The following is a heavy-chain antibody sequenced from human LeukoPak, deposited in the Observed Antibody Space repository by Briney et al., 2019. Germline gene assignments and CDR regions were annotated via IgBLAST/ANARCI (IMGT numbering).Heavy chain of an antibody. V-gene: IGHV3-30*02. CDR1: GFTFSSCG. CDR3: AKDPLQYGSGSYYFDY. J-gene: IGHJ4*02. CDR2: IWYDVNKK. D-gene: IGHD3-10*01. Sequence: GGSLRLSCAASGFTFSSCGMHWVRQAPGKGLEWVAFIWYDVNKKYYADSVKARFTISRDSSRNRLYLQMNSLRAEDTAVYYCAKDPLQYGSGSYYFDYWGQGTLVTVSS.